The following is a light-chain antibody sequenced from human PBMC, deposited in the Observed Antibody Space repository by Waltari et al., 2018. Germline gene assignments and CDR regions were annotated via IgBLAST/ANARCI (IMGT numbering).Light chain of an antibody. CDR2: RNN. Sequence: QSVLTQPPSASGTPGQRVTISCSGLSSNIGSNYVYWYQQLPGTAPKLLIYRNNQRPSGVPDRFSGSKSGTSASLAISGLRSEDEADYYCATWDDSLRGWVFGGGTKLTVL. V-gene: IGLV1-47*01. J-gene: IGLJ3*02. CDR3: ATWDDSLRGWV. CDR1: SSNIGSNY.